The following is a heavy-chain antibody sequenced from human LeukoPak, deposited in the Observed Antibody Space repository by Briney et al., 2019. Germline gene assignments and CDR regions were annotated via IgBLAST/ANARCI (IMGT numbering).Heavy chain of an antibody. Sequence: SETLSLTCTVSGGSISSGDYYWSWIRQPPGKGLEWIGYIYYSGSTYYNPSLKSRVTISVDTSKNQFSLKLSSVTAADTAVYYCARESLTSYYYYGTDVWGKGTTVTVSS. CDR3: ARESLTSYYYYGTDV. V-gene: IGHV4-30-4*01. J-gene: IGHJ6*04. CDR1: GGSISSGDYY. CDR2: IYYSGST. D-gene: IGHD3-9*01.